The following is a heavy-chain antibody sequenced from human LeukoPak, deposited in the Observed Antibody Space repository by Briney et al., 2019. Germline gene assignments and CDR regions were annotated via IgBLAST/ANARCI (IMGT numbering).Heavy chain of an antibody. J-gene: IGHJ5*02. V-gene: IGHV3-21*01. CDR1: GFTFSSYS. CDR3: AREGLAMVRGVLPKEAWGWFDP. CDR2: ISSSSSYI. D-gene: IGHD3-10*01. Sequence: GGSLRLSCAASGFTFSSYSMKWVRQAPGKGLEWVSSISSSSSYIYYADSVKGRFTISRDNAKNSLYLQMNSLRAEDTAVYYCAREGLAMVRGVLPKEAWGWFDPWGQGTLVTVSS.